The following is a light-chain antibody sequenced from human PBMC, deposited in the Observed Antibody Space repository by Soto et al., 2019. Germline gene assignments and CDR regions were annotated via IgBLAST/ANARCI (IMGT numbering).Light chain of an antibody. CDR2: AAS. CDR3: QQSHSSPYT. J-gene: IGKJ2*01. Sequence: DIQLTQSPSSLSASVGDRVTITCRASQIIANYLNWYQQTPGIAPKVLIHAASSLQSGVPSRFSGDGSATDFTLTISSLQPEDFATYFCQQSHSSPYTFGQGTTLEIK. CDR1: QIIANY. V-gene: IGKV1-39*01.